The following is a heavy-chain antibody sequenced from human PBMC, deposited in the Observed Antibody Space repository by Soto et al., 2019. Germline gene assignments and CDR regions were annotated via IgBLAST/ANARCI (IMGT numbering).Heavy chain of an antibody. CDR2: IWYDGSNK. D-gene: IGHD6-13*01. J-gene: IGHJ6*02. CDR3: ARDIAAAGTSYYYYGMDV. V-gene: IGHV3-33*01. CDR1: GFTFSSYG. Sequence: QVQLVESGGGVVQPGRSLRLSCAASGFTFSSYGMHWVRQAPGKGLEWVAVIWYDGSNKYYADSVKGRFTISRDNSKNKLYRQMNSLRAEDTAVYYCARDIAAAGTSYYYYGMDVWGQGTTVTVSS.